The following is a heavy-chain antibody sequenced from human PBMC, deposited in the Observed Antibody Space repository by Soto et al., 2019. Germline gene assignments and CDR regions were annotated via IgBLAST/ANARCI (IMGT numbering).Heavy chain of an antibody. J-gene: IGHJ3*02. CDR3: ARGGYRGYIADEFDI. D-gene: IGHD5-12*01. CDR2: IYTSVST. Sequence: SETLSFTCTVSGGSTSSYCWSWIRQPDGKRLEWIGRIYTSVSTNYNPSLEGRVSMSGDTCKNQVSLKLSSGTAPDTAVYYCARGGYRGYIADEFDIWGQGSMGTLSS. V-gene: IGHV4-4*07. CDR1: GGSTSSYC.